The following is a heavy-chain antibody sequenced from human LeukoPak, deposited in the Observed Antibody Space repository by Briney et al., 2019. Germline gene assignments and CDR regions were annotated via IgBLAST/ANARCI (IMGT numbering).Heavy chain of an antibody. D-gene: IGHD6-13*01. CDR1: GDTFTGYY. CDR3: ARAGSSSRWVNDY. CDR2: INPNSGGT. V-gene: IGHV1-2*02. Sequence: ASVKVSCKASGDTFTGYYMHWVRQAPGQGLEWMGWINPNSGGTNYAQKFQGRVTMTRDTSISTAYMELSRLTSDDTAVYYCARAGSSSRWVNDYWGQGTLVTVSS. J-gene: IGHJ4*02.